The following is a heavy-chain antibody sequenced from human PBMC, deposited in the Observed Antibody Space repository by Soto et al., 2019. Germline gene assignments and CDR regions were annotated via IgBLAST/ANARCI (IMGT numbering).Heavy chain of an antibody. CDR3: AREGPPTGDIVVVPAAKGLPYYYMDV. CDR2: IYYSGST. D-gene: IGHD2-2*01. V-gene: IGHV4-31*03. CDR1: GGSISSGGYY. Sequence: QVQLQESGPGLVKPSQTLSLTCTVSGGSISSGGYYWSWIRQHPGKGLEWIGYIYYSGSTYYNPSLKSRVTISVDTSKNQFSLKLSSVTAADTAVYYCAREGPPTGDIVVVPAAKGLPYYYMDVWGKGTTVTVSS. J-gene: IGHJ6*03.